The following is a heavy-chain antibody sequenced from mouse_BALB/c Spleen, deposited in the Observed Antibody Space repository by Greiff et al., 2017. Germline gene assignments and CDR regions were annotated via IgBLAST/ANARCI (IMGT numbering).Heavy chain of an antibody. CDR1: GFTFSSYG. CDR3: ARERERYDPLFDY. Sequence: DVQLVESGGGLVQPGGSLKLSCAASGFTFSSYGMSWVRQTPDKRLELVATINSNGGSTYYPDSVKGRFTISRDNAKNTLYLQMSSLKSEDTAMYYCARERERYDPLFDYWGQGTTLTVSS. D-gene: IGHD2-14*01. J-gene: IGHJ2*01. CDR2: INSNGGST. V-gene: IGHV5-6-3*01.